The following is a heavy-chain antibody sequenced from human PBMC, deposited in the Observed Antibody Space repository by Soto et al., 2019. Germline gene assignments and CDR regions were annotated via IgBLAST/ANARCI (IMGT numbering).Heavy chain of an antibody. CDR3: ARHHGSPGSYFGMDV. CDR1: GYSFTSYW. Sequence: GESLKISCKGSGYSFTSYWINWVRQMPGKGLEWMGIIYPGDSDTRYSPSFQGQVTISADKSNNTAYLQWRSLKASDTAVYYCARHHGSPGSYFGMDVWGQGTTVTVSS. CDR2: IYPGDSDT. V-gene: IGHV5-51*01. D-gene: IGHD6-13*01. J-gene: IGHJ6*02.